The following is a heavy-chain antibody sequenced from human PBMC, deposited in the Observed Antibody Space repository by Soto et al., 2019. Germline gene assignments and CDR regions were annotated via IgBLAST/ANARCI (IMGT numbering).Heavy chain of an antibody. J-gene: IGHJ4*02. CDR3: ARGERWLQLGYFDY. V-gene: IGHV3-48*02. Sequence: AGGSLRLSCAASGFTFSSYSMNWVRQAPGKGLEWVSYISSSSSTIYYADSVKGRFTISRDNAKNSLYLQMNSLRDEDTAVYYCARGERWLQLGYFDYWGQGTLVTVSS. D-gene: IGHD5-12*01. CDR1: GFTFSSYS. CDR2: ISSSSSTI.